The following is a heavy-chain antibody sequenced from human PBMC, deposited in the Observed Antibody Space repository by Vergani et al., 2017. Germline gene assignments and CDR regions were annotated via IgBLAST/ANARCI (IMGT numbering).Heavy chain of an antibody. CDR2: INPSGGST. Sequence: QVQLVQSGAEVKKPGASVKVSCKASGYTFTSYYMHWVRQAPGQGLEWMGIINPSGGSTSYAQKFQGRVTMTRDTSTSTVYMELSSLRSEDTAVYYCAITYPPVVAAHLVGMDVWGQGTTVTVSS. V-gene: IGHV1-46*01. CDR1: GYTFTSYY. CDR3: AITYPPVVAAHLVGMDV. J-gene: IGHJ6*02. D-gene: IGHD2-15*01.